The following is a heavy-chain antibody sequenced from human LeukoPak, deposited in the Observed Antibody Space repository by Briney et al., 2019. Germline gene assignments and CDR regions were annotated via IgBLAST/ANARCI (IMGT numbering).Heavy chain of an antibody. CDR1: GYSISSGYY. CDR2: IYHSGST. V-gene: IGHV4-38-2*02. J-gene: IGHJ6*04. D-gene: IGHD3-10*01. CDR3: ASLLLWFGELSARMDV. Sequence: SETLSLTCTVSGYSISSGYYWGWIRQPPGKGLEWIGSIYHSGSTYYNPSLESRVTISVDTSKNQFSLKLSSVTAADTAVYYCASLLLWFGELSARMDVWGKGTTVTVSS.